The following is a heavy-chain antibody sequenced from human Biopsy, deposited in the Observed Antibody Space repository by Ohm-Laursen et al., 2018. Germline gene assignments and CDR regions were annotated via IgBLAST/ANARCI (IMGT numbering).Heavy chain of an antibody. J-gene: IGHJ4*02. Sequence: SLRLSCAASGFSFSDNYMDWVRQAPGKGLEWVAAIWYDGSNKNYADSVKGRFTISRDNSKNTLYLQMNSLRGEDTAVYYCAKCMTGGSNYYFHHCGQGTLVTVSS. CDR3: AKCMTGGSNYYFHH. CDR1: GFSFSDNY. V-gene: IGHV3-33*06. CDR2: IWYDGSNK. D-gene: IGHD2-8*01.